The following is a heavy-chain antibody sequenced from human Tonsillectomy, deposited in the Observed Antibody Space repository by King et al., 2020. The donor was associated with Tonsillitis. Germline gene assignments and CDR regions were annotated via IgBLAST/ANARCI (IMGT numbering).Heavy chain of an antibody. D-gene: IGHD3-16*01. J-gene: IGHJ5*02. CDR1: GFNFNTYA. Sequence: VQLVESGGGVVQPGRSLRLSCAASGFNFNTYAMHWVRQAPGRGLFWVAVISSDGTSEYYSDSVKGRFTISRDNSKNTLYLQMNSLRTEDTAVYHCAREFPLNLQEGGDITVGGFDLWGQGTLVTVSS. V-gene: IGHV3-30-3*01. CDR3: AREFPLNLQEGGDITVGGFDL. CDR2: ISSDGTSE.